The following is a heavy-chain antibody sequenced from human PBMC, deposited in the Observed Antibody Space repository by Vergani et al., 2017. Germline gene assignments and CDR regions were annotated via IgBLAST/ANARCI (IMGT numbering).Heavy chain of an antibody. CDR3: ARHTAYTDS. CDR1: EYSFGNYW. D-gene: IGHD3-16*01. V-gene: IGHV5-51*01. J-gene: IGHJ4*02. CDR2: IYPADSDT. Sequence: EVELVQSGPEMSKPGESLKISCKGSEYSFGNYWIGWVGQVPGKGLEWMGIIYPADSDTRYSPSFQGQVTISADKSISTAFLQGDSLKASDTALYYCARHTAYTDSWGQGTLVTVSS.